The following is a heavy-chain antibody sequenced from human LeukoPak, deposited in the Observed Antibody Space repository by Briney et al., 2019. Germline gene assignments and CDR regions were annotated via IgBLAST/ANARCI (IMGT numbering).Heavy chain of an antibody. V-gene: IGHV1-2*02. D-gene: IGHD6-19*01. CDR2: INPNSGGT. CDR1: GYAFTGHH. J-gene: IGHJ4*02. CDR3: ARDFRISGWCRSPWDFDY. Sequence: GASVRVSCKTSGYAFTGHHMHWVRQAPGQGLEWMGWINPNSGGTTYAQKFQVRVTMTGDTSISTAYMELSRLTSDDTAVYYCARDFRISGWCRSPWDFDYWGQGTLDTVSS.